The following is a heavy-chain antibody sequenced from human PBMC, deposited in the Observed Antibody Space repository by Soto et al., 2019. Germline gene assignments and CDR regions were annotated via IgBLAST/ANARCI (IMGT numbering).Heavy chain of an antibody. D-gene: IGHD6-13*01. CDR1: GYTFTSYD. J-gene: IGHJ6*02. CDR3: ARRGYSSSWYYYYYYGMDV. Sequence: ASVKVSCKASGYTFTSYDINWVRQATGQGLEWMGWMNPNSGNTGYAQKFQGRVTMTRNTSISTAYMELSSLRSEDTAVYYCARRGYSSSWYYYYYYGMDVWAKGPRSPSP. V-gene: IGHV1-8*01. CDR2: MNPNSGNT.